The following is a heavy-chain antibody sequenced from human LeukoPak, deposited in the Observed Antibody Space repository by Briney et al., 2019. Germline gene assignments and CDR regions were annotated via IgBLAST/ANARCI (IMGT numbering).Heavy chain of an antibody. CDR2: IYCSGST. V-gene: IGHV4-61*08. J-gene: IGHJ5*02. Sequence: SETLSLTCAVSGGSVSSGGYSWSWIRQPPGKGLEWIGYIYCSGSTNYNPSLKSRVTISVDTSKNQFSLKLSSVTAADTAVYYCARELSSSTNWFDPWGQGTLVTVSS. D-gene: IGHD6-6*01. CDR3: ARELSSSTNWFDP. CDR1: GGSVSSGGYS.